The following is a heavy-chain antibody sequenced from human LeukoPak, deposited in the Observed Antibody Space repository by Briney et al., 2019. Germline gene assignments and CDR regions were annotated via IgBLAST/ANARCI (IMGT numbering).Heavy chain of an antibody. J-gene: IGHJ5*02. Sequence: SETLSLTCTVSGGSIRSSYYWGWIRQPPGKGLEWIGSIYYSGSTYYNPSLKSRVTISVDTSKNQFSLKLSSVTAADTAVYYRAGQLLSWFDPWGQGTLVTVPS. D-gene: IGHD2-2*01. V-gene: IGHV4-39*01. CDR2: IYYSGST. CDR1: GGSIRSSYY. CDR3: AGQLLSWFDP.